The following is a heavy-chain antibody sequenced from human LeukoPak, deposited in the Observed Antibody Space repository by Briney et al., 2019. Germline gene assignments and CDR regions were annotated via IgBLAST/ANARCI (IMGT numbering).Heavy chain of an antibody. CDR2: IYYSGST. V-gene: IGHV4-38-2*01. Sequence: PSETLSLTCAVSGYSISSGYYWGWIRQPPGKGLEWIGSIYYSGSTYYNPSLKSRVTISVDTSKNQFSLKLSSVTAADTAVYYCARQGSIVVVPANRFDPWGQGTLVTVSS. CDR3: ARQGSIVVVPANRFDP. D-gene: IGHD2-2*01. CDR1: GYSISSGYY. J-gene: IGHJ5*02.